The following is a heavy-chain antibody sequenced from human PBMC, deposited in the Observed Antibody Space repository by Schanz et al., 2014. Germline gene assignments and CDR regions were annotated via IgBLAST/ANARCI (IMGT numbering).Heavy chain of an antibody. CDR1: GFIFRNYA. CDR2: VCYDGSKK. J-gene: IGHJ6*02. D-gene: IGHD1-26*01. Sequence: QVQLVESGGGVVQPGRSLRLSCAASGFIFRNYAMHWVRQVPGKGLEWVAVVCYDGSKKYYADSVKGRFTTSRDNSKNTMYLQMNSLRAEDTAVYYCVKDLQRELLRDDHYYGMDVWGQGTTVTVSS. V-gene: IGHV3-33*06. CDR3: VKDLQRELLRDDHYYGMDV.